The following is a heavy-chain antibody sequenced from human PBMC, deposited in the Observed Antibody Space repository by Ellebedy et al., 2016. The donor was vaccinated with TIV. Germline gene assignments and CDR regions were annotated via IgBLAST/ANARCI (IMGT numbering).Heavy chain of an antibody. CDR3: AADSVVGPSASWYFDL. CDR1: GFTFTKSA. J-gene: IGHJ2*01. D-gene: IGHD2-15*01. V-gene: IGHV1-58*01. CDR2: IVVGSGNT. Sequence: AASVKVSCKASGFTFTKSAVQWVRQARGQRLEWIGWIVVGSGNTHYAQKFQERVTITRDMSTSPAYMELSRLRSEDTAVYYCAADSVVGPSASWYFDLWGRGTLVTVSS.